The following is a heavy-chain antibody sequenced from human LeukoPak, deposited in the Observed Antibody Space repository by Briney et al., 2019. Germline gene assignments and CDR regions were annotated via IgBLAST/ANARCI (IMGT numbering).Heavy chain of an antibody. CDR3: TRGGAAAGFDY. J-gene: IGHJ4*02. D-gene: IGHD6-13*01. CDR2: TYYRSEWSY. CDR1: GDSVSSKSAV. Sequence: SQTLSLTCAISGDSVSSKSAVWNWIRQSPSRGLEWLGRTYYRSEWSYNYAESVKSRITVSPDTSKNQFSLQLNSVTPEDTAVYYCTRGGAAAGFDYWGQGTLVTVSS. V-gene: IGHV6-1*01.